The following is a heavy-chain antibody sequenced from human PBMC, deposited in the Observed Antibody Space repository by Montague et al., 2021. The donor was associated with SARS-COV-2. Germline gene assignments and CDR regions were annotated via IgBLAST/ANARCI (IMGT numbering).Heavy chain of an antibody. CDR3: VRDQTLSWFYY. J-gene: IGHJ4*02. V-gene: IGHV4-39*07. Sequence: SETLSLTCTASGGSMSTTTHYWGWIRQPPGRGLEWIGTISYSGATYYNPSLKSRVTISLDTSKAQFSLQLTSVTAADTAVYYCVRDQTLSWFYYWGQGTLVSVSS. CDR1: GGSMSTTTHY. D-gene: IGHD3-10*01. CDR2: ISYSGAT.